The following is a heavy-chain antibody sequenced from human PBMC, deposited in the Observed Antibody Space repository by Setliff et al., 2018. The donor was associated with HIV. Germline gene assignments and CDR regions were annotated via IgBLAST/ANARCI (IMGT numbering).Heavy chain of an antibody. D-gene: IGHD6-19*01. CDR1: GYSINSGFS. Sequence: SETLSLTCAASGYSINSGFSRAWIRQPPGQGPQWIGSIFQSGSIYYNPSLQSRVTISVDSSKNQFSLNLFSVTAADTAVYYCARPRRVRSRAWYWFDIWGQGTLVTVSS. CDR2: IFQSGSI. J-gene: IGHJ5*02. V-gene: IGHV4-38-2*01. CDR3: ARPRRVRSRAWYWFDI.